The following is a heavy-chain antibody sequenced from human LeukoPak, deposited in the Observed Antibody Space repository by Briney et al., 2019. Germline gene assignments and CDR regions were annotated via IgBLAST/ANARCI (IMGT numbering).Heavy chain of an antibody. V-gene: IGHV3-64D*06. CDR2: ISSNGGST. Sequence: GGSLRLSCSASGFTFSSYAMHWVRQAPGKGLEYVSAISSNGGSTYYADSVKGRFTISRDNSKNTLYLQMSSLRAEDTAVYYCVKESELRYFDWPPFDYWGQGTLVTVSS. CDR3: VKESELRYFDWPPFDY. J-gene: IGHJ4*02. CDR1: GFTFSSYA. D-gene: IGHD3-9*01.